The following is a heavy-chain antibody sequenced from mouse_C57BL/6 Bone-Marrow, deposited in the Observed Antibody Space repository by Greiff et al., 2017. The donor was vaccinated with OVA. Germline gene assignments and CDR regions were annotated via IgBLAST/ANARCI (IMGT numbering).Heavy chain of an antibody. CDR3: AREDYDYDGVDY. V-gene: IGHV3-6*01. CDR1: GYSITSGYY. J-gene: IGHJ2*01. D-gene: IGHD2-4*01. Sequence: ESGPGLVKPSQSLSLTCSVTGYSITSGYYWHWIRQFPGNKLEWMGYISYDGSNNYNPSLKNRISITRDTSKNQFFLKLNSVTTEDTATYYCAREDYDYDGVDYWGQGTTLTVSS. CDR2: ISYDGSN.